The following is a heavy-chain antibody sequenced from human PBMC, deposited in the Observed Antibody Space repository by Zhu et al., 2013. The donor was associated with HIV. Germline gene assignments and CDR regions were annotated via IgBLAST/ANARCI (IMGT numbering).Heavy chain of an antibody. CDR1: GGTFSSYA. V-gene: IGHV1-18*01. D-gene: IGHD2-2*01. CDR2: ISAYTGNT. J-gene: IGHJ4*02. Sequence: QVQLVQSGAEVKKPGSSVKVSCKASGGTFSSYAISWVRQAPGQGLEWMGWISAYTGNTNYAQKLQGRVTMTTDTSTSTAYMELRSLRSDDTAVYYCASTLGYCSSTNCYLRYWGQGTLVTVSS. CDR3: ASTLGYCSSTNCYLRY.